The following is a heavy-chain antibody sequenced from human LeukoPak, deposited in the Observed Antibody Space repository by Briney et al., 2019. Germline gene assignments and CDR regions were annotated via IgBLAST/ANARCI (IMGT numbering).Heavy chain of an antibody. J-gene: IGHJ4*02. V-gene: IGHV4-34*01. D-gene: IGHD6-6*01. CDR2: INHSGST. Sequence: KPSETLSLTCAVYGGSFSGYYWSWIRQPPGKGLEWIGEINHSGSTNYNPSLKSRVTISVDTSKNQFSLKLSSVTAADTAVYYCARVGAARPGDYFDYWGQGTLVTVSS. CDR1: GGSFSGYY. CDR3: ARVGAARPGDYFDY.